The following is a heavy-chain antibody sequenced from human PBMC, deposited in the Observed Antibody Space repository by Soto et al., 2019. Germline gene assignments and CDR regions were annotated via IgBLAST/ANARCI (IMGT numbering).Heavy chain of an antibody. CDR1: GGTFSSYT. D-gene: IGHD6-13*01. V-gene: IGHV1-69*04. CDR2: IIPILGIA. CDR3: ARDRGDSSSWSPYYYYMDV. Sequence: ASVKVSCKASGGTFSSYTISWVRQAPGQGLEWMGRIIPILGIANYAQKFQGRVTITADKSTSTAYMELSSLRSEDTAVYYCARDRGDSSSWSPYYYYMDVWGQGTTVTVSS. J-gene: IGHJ6*03.